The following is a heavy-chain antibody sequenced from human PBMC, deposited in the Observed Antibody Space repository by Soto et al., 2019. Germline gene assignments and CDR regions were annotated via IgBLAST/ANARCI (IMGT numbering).Heavy chain of an antibody. CDR1: GFTFSSYA. V-gene: IGHV3-30-3*01. CDR2: ISYDGSNK. Sequence: SLRLSCAASGFTFSSYAMHWVRQAPGKGLEWVAVISYDGSNKYYADSVKGRFTISRDNSKNTLYLQMNSLRAEDTAVYYCAREYSSSSAAFDIWGQGTMVTVSS. D-gene: IGHD6-6*01. CDR3: AREYSSSSAAFDI. J-gene: IGHJ3*02.